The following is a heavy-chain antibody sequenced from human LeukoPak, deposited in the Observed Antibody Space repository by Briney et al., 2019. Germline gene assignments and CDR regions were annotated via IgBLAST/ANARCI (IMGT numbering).Heavy chain of an antibody. J-gene: IGHJ3*02. CDR3: ARGPVYSSSWFVI. CDR1: GGTFSSYA. V-gene: IGHV1-69*05. Sequence: ASVKVSCKASGGTFSSYAISWVRQAPGQGLEWMGGIIPIFGTANYAQKFQGRVTITTDESTSTAYMELSSLRSEDTAVYYCARGPVYSSSWFVIWGQGTMVTVSS. D-gene: IGHD6-13*01. CDR2: IIPIFGTA.